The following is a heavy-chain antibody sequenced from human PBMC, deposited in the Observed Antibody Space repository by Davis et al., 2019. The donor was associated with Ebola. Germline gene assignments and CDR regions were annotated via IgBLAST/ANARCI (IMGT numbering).Heavy chain of an antibody. D-gene: IGHD2-8*01. CDR2: ISYDGSNK. Sequence: SLKIPCAASGFTLSSYAMHWVRQAPGKGLEWVAVISYDGSNKYYADSVKGRFTISRDNAKNSLYLQMNSLRAEDAALYYCEKDCSAVYLSPLASAFDIWGQGTMVTVSS. V-gene: IGHV3-30-3*01. J-gene: IGHJ3*02. CDR3: EKDCSAVYLSPLASAFDI. CDR1: GFTLSSYA.